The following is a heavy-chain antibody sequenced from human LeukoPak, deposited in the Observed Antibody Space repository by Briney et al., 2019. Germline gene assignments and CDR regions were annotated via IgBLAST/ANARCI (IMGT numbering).Heavy chain of an antibody. Sequence: PSETLSLTCTASGFSISSYYWSWIRQPPGKGLEWIGYIYYSGSTNYNPALKSRVTISVNTSKNQFSLKVRSVTAEDRAVYYCARVESGYSYGPIDYWGQGTLVTVSS. D-gene: IGHD5-18*01. CDR3: ARVESGYSYGPIDY. J-gene: IGHJ4*02. CDR2: IYYSGST. CDR1: GFSISSYY. V-gene: IGHV4-59*01.